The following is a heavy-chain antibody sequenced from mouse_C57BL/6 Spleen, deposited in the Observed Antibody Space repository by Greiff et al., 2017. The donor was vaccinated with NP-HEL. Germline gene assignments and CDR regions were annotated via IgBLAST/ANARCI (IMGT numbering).Heavy chain of an antibody. CDR2: INPGSGGT. J-gene: IGHJ3*01. CDR1: GYAFTNYL. CDR3: ARSESTRKAWFAY. D-gene: IGHD5-1*01. Sequence: QVQLKQSGAELVRPGTSVKVSCKASGYAFTNYLIEWVKQRPGQGLERIGVINPGSGGTNYNEKFKGKATLTADKSSSTAYMQLSSLTSEDSAVYVCARSESTRKAWFAYWGQGTLVTVSA. V-gene: IGHV1-54*01.